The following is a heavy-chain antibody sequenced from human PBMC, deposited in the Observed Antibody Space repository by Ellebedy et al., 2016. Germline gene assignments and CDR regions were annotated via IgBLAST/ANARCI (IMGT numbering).Heavy chain of an antibody. J-gene: IGHJ6*03. CDR3: AKSAAGTRRGYYYYMDV. Sequence: GGSLRLXCAASGFTFSSYGMHWVRQAPGKGLEWVAVISYDGSNKYYADSVKGRFTISRDNSKNTLYLQMNSLRAEDTAVYYCAKSAAGTRRGYYYYMDVWGKGTTVTVFS. V-gene: IGHV3-30*18. D-gene: IGHD6-13*01. CDR2: ISYDGSNK. CDR1: GFTFSSYG.